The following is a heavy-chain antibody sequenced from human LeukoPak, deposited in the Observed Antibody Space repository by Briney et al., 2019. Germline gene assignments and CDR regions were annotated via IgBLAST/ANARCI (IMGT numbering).Heavy chain of an antibody. V-gene: IGHV1-18*01. CDR2: ISAYNGNT. Sequence: GASVKVSCKASGYTFTSYGISWVRQAPGQGLEWMGWISAYNGNTNYAQKLQGRVTMTTDTSTSTAYMELRSLRSDDTAVYYCARASRGYYDSSGHPIAYWGQGTLVTVSS. J-gene: IGHJ4*02. D-gene: IGHD3-22*01. CDR1: GYTFTSYG. CDR3: ARASRGYYDSSGHPIAY.